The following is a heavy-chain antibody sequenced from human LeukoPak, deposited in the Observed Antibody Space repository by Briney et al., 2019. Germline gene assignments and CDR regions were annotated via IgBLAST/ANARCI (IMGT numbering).Heavy chain of an antibody. CDR2: IYYSGST. CDR1: GGSISRYY. CDR3: ARDYNWNYYYYMDV. Sequence: PSETLSLTCTVSGGSISRYYWSWIRQPPGKGLEWVGDIYYSGSTNYNPSLKSRVTISVDTSKNQFSLKLSSVTAADTAVYYCARDYNWNYYYYMDVWGKGTTVTVSS. V-gene: IGHV4-59*01. J-gene: IGHJ6*03. D-gene: IGHD1-1*01.